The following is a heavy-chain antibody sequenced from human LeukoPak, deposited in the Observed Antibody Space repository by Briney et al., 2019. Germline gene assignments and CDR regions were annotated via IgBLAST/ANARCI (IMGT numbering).Heavy chain of an antibody. D-gene: IGHD6-13*01. J-gene: IGHJ4*02. CDR3: ARGYSSSWLDY. V-gene: IGHV1-2*06. CDR2: INPNSGGT. Sequence: ASVKVSCKASGYTFTSYYMHWVRQAPGQGLEWMGRINPNSGGTKYAQKFQGRVTMTTDTSINTAYLELSRLRSDDTAVYYCARGYSSSWLDYWGQGTLVTVSS. CDR1: GYTFTSYY.